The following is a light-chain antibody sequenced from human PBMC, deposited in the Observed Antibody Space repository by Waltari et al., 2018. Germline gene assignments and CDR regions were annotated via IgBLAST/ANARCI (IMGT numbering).Light chain of an antibody. V-gene: IGLV3-21*02. CDR2: DDS. CDR3: QVWDSFTDPYVV. Sequence: SYVLTQPPSVSVAPGQTARITCGGNNIGSKSVHWYQRRPGQAPVVGVYDDSDRPSGIPARFRGTNSGSTATLTISAVEAGDEADYYCQVWDSFTDPYVVFGGGTKLTVL. J-gene: IGLJ2*01. CDR1: NIGSKS.